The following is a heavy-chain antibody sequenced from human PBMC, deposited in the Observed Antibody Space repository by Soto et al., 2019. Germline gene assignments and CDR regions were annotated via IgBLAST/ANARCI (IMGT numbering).Heavy chain of an antibody. V-gene: IGHV1-69*02. J-gene: IGHJ4*02. CDR2: IFPLTDIP. CDR3: ARGPLVVLNYFES. CDR1: GGTFRNYP. Sequence: QVQLVQSGTEVKKPGSSVKVSCKASGGTFRNYPINWVRQAPGQGLEWMGSIFPLTDIPDYAQNFQARLTISADNSTSTDYMELSSLTSDDTAMYFCARGPLVVLNYFESWGQGTRVTVSS.